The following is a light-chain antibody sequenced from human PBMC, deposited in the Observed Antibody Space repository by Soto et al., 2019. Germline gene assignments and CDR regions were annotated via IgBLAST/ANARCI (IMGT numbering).Light chain of an antibody. V-gene: IGLV2-14*03. CDR3: SSYTDSSTVI. CDR2: DVN. Sequence: SALTQPASVSGSPGQLITISCTGTSSDIGTYHYVSWYQQYPGKAPKLIIFDVNSRPSGVSERFLGSKSGNTASLAVSGLQAEDEADYYCSSYTDSSTVIFGGGTKLTVL. CDR1: SSDIGTYHY. J-gene: IGLJ2*01.